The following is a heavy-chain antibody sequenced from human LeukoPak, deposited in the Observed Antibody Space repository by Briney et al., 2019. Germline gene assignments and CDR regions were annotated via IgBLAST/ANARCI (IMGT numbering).Heavy chain of an antibody. Sequence: GGSLRLSCAASGFTFSSYWMNWVRQAAGKGLEWVANIKQDGSEKYYVDSVKGRFTISRDNAKNSLYLQMNSLRVEDTAVYYCARDEGYGDYPHFDYWGQGTLVTVSS. D-gene: IGHD4-17*01. J-gene: IGHJ4*02. V-gene: IGHV3-7*03. CDR3: ARDEGYGDYPHFDY. CDR2: IKQDGSEK. CDR1: GFTFSSYW.